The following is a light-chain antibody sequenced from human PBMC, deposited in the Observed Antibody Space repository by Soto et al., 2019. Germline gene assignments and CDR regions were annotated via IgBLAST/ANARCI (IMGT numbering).Light chain of an antibody. CDR2: GAS. CDR1: QPISSA. J-gene: IGKJ1*01. Sequence: EIVMTQSPATLSVSPGERATLSCRASQPISSALAWYQHKPGQAPRLLIHGASTRATGIPARFSGSGSGTEFTLTISSLQSEDFAVYYCQQYNNRPPWKFGQGTKVDIK. CDR3: QQYNNRPPWK. V-gene: IGKV3-15*01.